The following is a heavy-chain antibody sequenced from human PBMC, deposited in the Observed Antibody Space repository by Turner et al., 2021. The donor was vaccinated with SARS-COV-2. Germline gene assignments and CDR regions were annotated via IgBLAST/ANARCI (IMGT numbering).Heavy chain of an antibody. V-gene: IGHV5-51*03. CDR3: VKRQNDVRVAGPWFDP. CDR1: GYSFPNYW. D-gene: IGHD6-19*01. Sequence: EVQLVQSGAEVKKPGESLKISCQGSGYSFPNYWIAWVRQMPGKGLELMGIIYAGDSDTRYSPSFQGQVTISVDKSINTAYLQWSSLSASDTAMYYCVKRQNDVRVAGPWFDPWGQGTLVTVSS. CDR2: IYAGDSDT. J-gene: IGHJ5*02.